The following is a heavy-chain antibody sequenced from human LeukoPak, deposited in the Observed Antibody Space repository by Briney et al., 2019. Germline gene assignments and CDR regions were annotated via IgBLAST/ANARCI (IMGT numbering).Heavy chain of an antibody. D-gene: IGHD7-27*01. V-gene: IGHV3-33*01. CDR2: IWYDGSNK. Sequence: GGSLRLSCAASGFTFSSYGMHWVRQAPGKGLEWVAVIWYDGSNKYYADSVKGRFTISRDNSKNTLYLQMNSLRAEDTAVYYCARDSGDGSHAFDVWGQGTMVTVSS. J-gene: IGHJ3*01. CDR1: GFTFSSYG. CDR3: ARDSGDGSHAFDV.